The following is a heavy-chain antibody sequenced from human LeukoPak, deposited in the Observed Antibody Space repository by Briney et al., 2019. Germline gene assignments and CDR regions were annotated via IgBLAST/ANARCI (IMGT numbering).Heavy chain of an antibody. CDR1: GYSISSGYY. CDR2: IYHSGST. Sequence: PSETLSLTCAVSGYSISSGYYWGWIRQPPGKGLEWIGSIYHSGSTYYNPSLKSRVTISVDTSKNQFSLKLSSVTAADTAVYYCARMEYSSSWDNWFDPWGQGTLVTVSS. D-gene: IGHD6-6*01. J-gene: IGHJ5*02. CDR3: ARMEYSSSWDNWFDP. V-gene: IGHV4-38-2*01.